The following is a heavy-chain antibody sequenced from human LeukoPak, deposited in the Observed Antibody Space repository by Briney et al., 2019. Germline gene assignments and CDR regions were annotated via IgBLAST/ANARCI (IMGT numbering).Heavy chain of an antibody. Sequence: GGSLRLSCAASGFTFSSYGMHWVRQAPGKGLEWVAFIWYDGSNKYYADSVKGRFTISRDHSKNTLYLQMNSLRAEDTAVYYCAKVFTYSSSWSWWFDPWGQGTLVTVS. J-gene: IGHJ5*02. V-gene: IGHV3-30*02. CDR1: GFTFSSYG. D-gene: IGHD6-13*01. CDR2: IWYDGSNK. CDR3: AKVFTYSSSWSWWFDP.